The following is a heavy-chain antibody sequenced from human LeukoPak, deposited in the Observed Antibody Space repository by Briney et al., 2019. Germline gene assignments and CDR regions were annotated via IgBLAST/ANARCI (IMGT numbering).Heavy chain of an antibody. CDR3: AREEYSSDWYGHDS. D-gene: IGHD6-13*01. CDR2: IYYSGST. Sequence: SETLSLTCTVSGGSISSSSYYWGWIRQPPGKGLEWIGSIYYSGSTYYNPSLKSRVSMSIDTSKNQFSLRLTSVTAADTAFYYCAREEYSSDWYGHDSWGQGTLVAVSS. CDR1: GGSISSSSYY. V-gene: IGHV4-39*07. J-gene: IGHJ4*02.